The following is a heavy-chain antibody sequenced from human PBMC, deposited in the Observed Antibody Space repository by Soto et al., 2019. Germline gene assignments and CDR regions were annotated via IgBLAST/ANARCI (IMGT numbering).Heavy chain of an antibody. CDR3: AREGVVVPAAFDY. D-gene: IGHD2-2*01. CDR2: IYYSGST. CDR1: GGSISSGDYY. V-gene: IGHV4-30-4*01. Sequence: TLSLTCTVSGGSISSGDYYWSWIRQPPGKGLEWIGYIYYSGSTYYNPSLKSRVTISVDTSKNQFSLKLSSVTAADTAVYYCAREGVVVPAAFDYWGQGTLVTVSS. J-gene: IGHJ4*02.